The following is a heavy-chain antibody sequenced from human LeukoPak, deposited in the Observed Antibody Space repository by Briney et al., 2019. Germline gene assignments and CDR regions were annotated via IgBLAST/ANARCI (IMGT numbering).Heavy chain of an antibody. CDR2: ISSSGGST. V-gene: IGHV3-23*01. J-gene: IGHJ4*02. Sequence: GGSLRLSCAASGFTFSSYAMSWVRQAPGKGLEWVSTISSSGGSTYYADSVKGRFTISRDNSKNTLYLQTNSLRAEDTAVYYCAKNVNKGPWEKNYFDFWGQGTLVTVSS. D-gene: IGHD1-26*01. CDR1: GFTFSSYA. CDR3: AKNVNKGPWEKNYFDF.